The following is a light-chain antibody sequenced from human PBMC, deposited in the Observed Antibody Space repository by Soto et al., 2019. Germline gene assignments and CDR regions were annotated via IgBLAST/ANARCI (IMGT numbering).Light chain of an antibody. V-gene: IGLV2-18*02. CDR1: SSDVGKYDR. J-gene: IGLJ1*01. CDR2: EVT. CDR3: SSYISTSRYV. Sequence: QSVMTRPPSVYGAHRQSVTISCTRTSSDVGKYDRVSWYQQPPGTAPKLIIYEVTNRPSGVPARFSGSKSGNTASLTISGLQAEDEADYYCSSYISTSRYVFGAGTKVTVL.